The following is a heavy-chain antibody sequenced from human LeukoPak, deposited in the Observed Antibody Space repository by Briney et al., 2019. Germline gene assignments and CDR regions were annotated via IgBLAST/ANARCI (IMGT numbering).Heavy chain of an antibody. J-gene: IGHJ4*02. D-gene: IGHD4-23*01. CDR2: INHSGST. CDR1: GGSFSGYY. V-gene: IGHV4-34*01. Sequence: SETLSLTCAVYGGSFSGYYWSWIRQPPGKGLEWIGEINHSGSTNYNPSLKSRVTISVDTSKNQFSLKLSSVTAADTAVYYCARGRRDGGNLLGLFDYWGQGTLVTVSS. CDR3: ARGRRDGGNLLGLFDY.